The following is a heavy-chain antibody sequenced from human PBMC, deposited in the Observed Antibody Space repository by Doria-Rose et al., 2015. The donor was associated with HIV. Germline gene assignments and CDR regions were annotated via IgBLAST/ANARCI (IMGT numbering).Heavy chain of an antibody. D-gene: IGHD6-13*01. J-gene: IGHJ4*02. Sequence: QESGPVLVKPIETLTLTCTVSGVSLSSPGMGVSWIRQPPGKALEWLANIFSDDERSFKTSLKSRLTISRGTSKSQVVLTMTDMGPVDTATYYCARIKSSRWYHKYYFDFWGRGTLVIVSA. CDR3: ARIKSSRWYHKYYFDF. CDR1: GVSLSSPGMG. V-gene: IGHV2-26*01. CDR2: IFSDDER.